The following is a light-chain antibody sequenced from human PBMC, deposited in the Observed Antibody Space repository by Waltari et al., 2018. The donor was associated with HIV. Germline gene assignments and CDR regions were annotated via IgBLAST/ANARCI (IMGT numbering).Light chain of an antibody. Sequence: DSVMPQSPDSLAVSLGERATINCKSGQSVLYSSNNKNYLAWYQQKPGQPPKLLIFWASTRESGVPDRFSGSGSGTDFTLTISSLQAEDVAVYYCQQYYGSPYTFGQGTKLE. J-gene: IGKJ2*01. CDR1: QSVLYSSNNKNY. V-gene: IGKV4-1*01. CDR2: WAS. CDR3: QQYYGSPYT.